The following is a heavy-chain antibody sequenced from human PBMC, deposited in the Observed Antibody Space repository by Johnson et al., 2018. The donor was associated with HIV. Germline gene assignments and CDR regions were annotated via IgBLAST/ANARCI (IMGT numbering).Heavy chain of an antibody. CDR2: IWYDGSNK. V-gene: IGHV3-33*08. Sequence: QVQLVESGGGLVQPGGSLRLSCAASGFTFSSYGMHWVRQAPGKGLEWVAVIWYDGSNKYYADSVKGRFTISRDNSKNSLYLQMNSLRAEDTAVYYCTRAWDGYVTWTGYYDAFDIWGPGTMVTVSS. D-gene: IGHD3/OR15-3a*01. J-gene: IGHJ3*02. CDR3: TRAWDGYVTWTGYYDAFDI. CDR1: GFTFSSYG.